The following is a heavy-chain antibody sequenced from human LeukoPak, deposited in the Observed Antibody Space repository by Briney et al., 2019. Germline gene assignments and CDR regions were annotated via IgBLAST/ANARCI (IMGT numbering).Heavy chain of an antibody. V-gene: IGHV4-30-2*01. CDR2: IYHSGST. D-gene: IGHD2-8*01. Sequence: SETLSLTCTVSGASISSSRYYWSWIRQPPGKGLEWIGYIYHSGSTYYNPSLKSRVTISVDRSKNQFSLKLSSVTAADTAVYYCASSSYCTNGVCYIPFDYWGQGTLVTVSS. CDR1: GASISSSRYY. CDR3: ASSSYCTNGVCYIPFDY. J-gene: IGHJ4*02.